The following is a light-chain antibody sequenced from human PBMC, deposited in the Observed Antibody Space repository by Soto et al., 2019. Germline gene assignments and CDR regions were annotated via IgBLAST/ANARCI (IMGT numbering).Light chain of an antibody. CDR2: GAS. Sequence: ESVLTQSPGTLSLSPGERATLSCRASQSVDSRFLTWYQQKPGQTPRLLIYGASIRATGIPDRFSGSGSGTDFTLIISRVESEDSAVYYCLQFGTSPPAFTFGQGTKLEI. J-gene: IGKJ2*01. V-gene: IGKV3-20*01. CDR1: QSVDSRF. CDR3: LQFGTSPPAFT.